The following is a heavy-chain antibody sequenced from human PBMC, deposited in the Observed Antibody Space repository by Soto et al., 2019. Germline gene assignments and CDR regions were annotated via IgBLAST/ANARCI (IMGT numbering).Heavy chain of an antibody. CDR1: GDTFSSYS. D-gene: IGHD3-22*01. CDR3: WGIVVVITKNSTFDY. J-gene: IGHJ4*02. CDR2: FSPIFGAP. Sequence: ASVKVSCKASGDTFSSYSFSCVRQVPGQGLEWMGGFSPIFGAPNYAQKFQGRVTITADESTSTAYMELSSLRSEDTAVYYCWGIVVVITKNSTFDYWGQGTLVTVSS. V-gene: IGHV1-69*13.